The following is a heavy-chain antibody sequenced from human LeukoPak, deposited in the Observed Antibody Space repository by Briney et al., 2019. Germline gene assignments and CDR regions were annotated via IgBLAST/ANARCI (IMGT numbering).Heavy chain of an antibody. Sequence: SGTLSLTCTVSGGSISSSNWWSWVRQPPGKGLEWIGSIYYSGSTYYNPSLKSRVTISVDTSKNQFSLKLSSVTAADTAVYYCASELLWFGEKWFDPWGQGTLVTVSS. CDR1: GGSISSSNW. V-gene: IGHV4-39*01. J-gene: IGHJ5*02. CDR3: ASELLWFGEKWFDP. CDR2: IYYSGST. D-gene: IGHD3-10*01.